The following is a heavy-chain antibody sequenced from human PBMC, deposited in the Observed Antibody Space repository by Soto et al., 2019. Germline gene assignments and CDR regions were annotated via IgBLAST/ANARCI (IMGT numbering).Heavy chain of an antibody. CDR2: INHSGST. CDR3: ARGALVVVAATPAYYYYYMDV. J-gene: IGHJ6*03. CDR1: GGSFSGYY. V-gene: IGHV4-34*01. Sequence: QVQLQQWGAGLLKPSETLSLTCAVYGGSFSGYYWSWIRQPPGKGLEWIGEINHSGSTNYNPSLKSRVTISVDTSKNQFSLKLSSVTAADTAVYLCARGALVVVAATPAYYYYYMDVWGKGTTVTVSS. D-gene: IGHD2-15*01.